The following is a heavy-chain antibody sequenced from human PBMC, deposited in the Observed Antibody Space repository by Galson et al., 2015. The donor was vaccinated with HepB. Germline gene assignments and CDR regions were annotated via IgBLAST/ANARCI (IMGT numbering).Heavy chain of an antibody. CDR3: AASPHFYSFIWDRDY. CDR1: GYTFTNYA. V-gene: IGHV1-69*04. Sequence: SVKVSCKAAGYTFTNYAMNWVRQAPGQGLEWMGRINPILSTTNYAQKFQGRVTITADKSTTTAYMELSGLRSEDTAVYFCAASPHFYSFIWDRDYWGQGTLVTVSS. CDR2: INPILSTT. D-gene: IGHD3-3*02. J-gene: IGHJ4*02.